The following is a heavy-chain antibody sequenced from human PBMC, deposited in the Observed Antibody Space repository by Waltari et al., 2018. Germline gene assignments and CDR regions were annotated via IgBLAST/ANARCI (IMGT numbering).Heavy chain of an antibody. Sequence: QVQLQQSGPGLVKPSQTLSLTCAISGDSVSSHSAAWNWIRQSPSRGLEWLGMTYYRSKWYNDYPVSVKSRVTIMPDTSKNQFSLHLTSVTPEDTAVYYCAGDPGNGNNYLRTWGQGTLVTVSS. CDR3: AGDPGNGNNYLRT. CDR2: TYYRSKWYN. J-gene: IGHJ5*02. V-gene: IGHV6-1*01. D-gene: IGHD5-12*01. CDR1: GDSVSSHSAA.